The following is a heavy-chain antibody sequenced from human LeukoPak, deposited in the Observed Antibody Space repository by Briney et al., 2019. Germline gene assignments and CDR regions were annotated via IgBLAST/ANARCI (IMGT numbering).Heavy chain of an antibody. CDR1: GFTFSSYA. D-gene: IGHD6-19*01. J-gene: IGHJ4*02. CDR2: ISGSGGST. V-gene: IGHV3-23*01. CDR3: AKVQRWPVENFDY. Sequence: PGGSLRLSCAASGFTFSSYAMSWVRQAPGKGLEWVSAISGSGGSTYYADSVKGRFTISRDNSKNTLYLQMNSLRAEDTAVYYRAKVQRWPVENFDYWGQGTLVTVSS.